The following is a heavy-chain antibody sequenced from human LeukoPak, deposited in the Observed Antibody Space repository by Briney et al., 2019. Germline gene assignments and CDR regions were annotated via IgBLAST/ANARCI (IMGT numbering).Heavy chain of an antibody. CDR2: ISYDGRNE. CDR1: GFAFSTYN. V-gene: IGHV3-30*04. D-gene: IGHD2/OR15-2a*01. CDR3: AKDRATQYSLDY. Sequence: GRPLRLSCAASGFAFSTYNMHWVRQAPGKGLEWVAVISYDGRNENHAESVKGRFTISRDNSKNTLYLQMNSLRAEDTAVYYCAKDRATQYSLDYWGQGTLVTVSS. J-gene: IGHJ4*02.